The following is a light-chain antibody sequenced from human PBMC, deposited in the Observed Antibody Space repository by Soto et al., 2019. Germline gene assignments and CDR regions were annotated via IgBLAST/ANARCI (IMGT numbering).Light chain of an antibody. Sequence: EIVMTQSPATLSVSPGERATLSCRASQSVTSNLAWYQQKPGQAPRLLFYGASTRATGIPARFSGSGSGTEFTLTVSSLQSEDFAVYYCQQYNNWPWTFGQGTKVDNK. CDR3: QQYNNWPWT. V-gene: IGKV3-15*01. CDR1: QSVTSN. CDR2: GAS. J-gene: IGKJ1*01.